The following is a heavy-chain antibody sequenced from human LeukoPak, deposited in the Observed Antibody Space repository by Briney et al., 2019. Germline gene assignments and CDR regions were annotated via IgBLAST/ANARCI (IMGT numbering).Heavy chain of an antibody. V-gene: IGHV1-18*01. CDR1: GYTFTSYG. CDR2: ISTYNGDA. CDR3: ARVGQWLTLIYDY. J-gene: IGHJ4*02. D-gene: IGHD6-19*01. Sequence: ASVKVSCKASGYTFTSYGISWVRQAPGQGLEWMGWISTYNGDANYAQNLQGRVTMTTDTSTNTAYMELRSLRSDDSAVYYCARVGQWLTLIYDYWGQGTLVTVSS.